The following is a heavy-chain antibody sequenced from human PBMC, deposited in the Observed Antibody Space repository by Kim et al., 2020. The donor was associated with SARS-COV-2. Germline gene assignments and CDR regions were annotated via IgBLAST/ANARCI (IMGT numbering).Heavy chain of an antibody. D-gene: IGHD5-12*01. J-gene: IGHJ4*02. CDR1: GFTFSSYA. V-gene: IGHV3-23*01. CDR3: AKDEIGRDGYKIDY. CDR2: ISGSGGST. Sequence: GGSLRLSCAASGFTFSSYAMSWVRQAPGKGLEWVSAISGSGGSTYYADSVKGRFTISRDNSKNTLYLQMNSLRAEDTAVYYCAKDEIGRDGYKIDYWGQGTLVTVSS.